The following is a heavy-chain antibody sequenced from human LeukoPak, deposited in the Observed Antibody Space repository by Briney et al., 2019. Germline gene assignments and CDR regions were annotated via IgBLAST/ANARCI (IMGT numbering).Heavy chain of an antibody. J-gene: IGHJ4*02. CDR1: GYTFTSYG. CDR2: ICAYNGNT. CDR3: ARVFLYYDILTGYYGSWYFDY. Sequence: APVNVSCKASGYTFTSYGISWVRQAPGQGLEWMGWICAYNGNTNYAQKLQGRVTMTTDTSTSTAYMELRSLRSDDTAVYYCARVFLYYDILTGYYGSWYFDYWGQGTLVTVSS. D-gene: IGHD3-9*01. V-gene: IGHV1-18*01.